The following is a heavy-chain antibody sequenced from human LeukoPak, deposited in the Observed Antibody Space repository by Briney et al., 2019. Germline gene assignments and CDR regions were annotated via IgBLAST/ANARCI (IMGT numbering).Heavy chain of an antibody. D-gene: IGHD5-12*01. J-gene: IGHJ4*02. CDR3: ARALYSGYDSRFDY. CDR2: IYYSGST. CDR1: GGSISSYY. V-gene: IGHV4-59*01. Sequence: PSETLSLTCTVSGGSISSYYWSWIRQPPGKGLEWIGYIYYSGSTNYNPSLKSRVTISVDTSKNQFSLKLSSVTAADTAVYYCARALYSGYDSRFDYWGQGTLVTVSS.